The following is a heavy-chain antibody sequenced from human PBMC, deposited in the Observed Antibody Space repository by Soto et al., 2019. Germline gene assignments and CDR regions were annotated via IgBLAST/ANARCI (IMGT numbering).Heavy chain of an antibody. CDR1: GFTFDDYA. CDR3: EKALPAPHIPRDV. V-gene: IGHV3-9*01. D-gene: IGHD2-15*01. J-gene: IGHJ6*04. CDR2: ISWNSGSI. Sequence: GGSLRLSCAASGFTFDDYAMHWVRQAPGKGLEWVSGISWNSGSIGYADSVKGRFTISRDNAKNSLYLQMNSLRAEDTALYYREKALPAPHIPRDVGGKGTTVTVPS.